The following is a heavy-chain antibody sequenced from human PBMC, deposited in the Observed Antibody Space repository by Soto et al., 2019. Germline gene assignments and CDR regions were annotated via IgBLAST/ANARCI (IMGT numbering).Heavy chain of an antibody. CDR1: GYTFTSYG. CDR3: ARVKSGVQGGDAFDI. D-gene: IGHD7-27*01. Sequence: ASVKVSCKASGYTFTSYGISWVRQAPGQGLEWMGWISAYNGNTNYAQKLQGRVTMTTDTSTSTAYMELRSLRSDDTAVYYCARVKSGVQGGDAFDIWGQGTMVTVSS. J-gene: IGHJ3*02. V-gene: IGHV1-18*01. CDR2: ISAYNGNT.